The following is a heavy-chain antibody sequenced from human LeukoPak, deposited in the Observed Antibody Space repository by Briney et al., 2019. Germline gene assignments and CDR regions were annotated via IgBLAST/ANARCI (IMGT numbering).Heavy chain of an antibody. CDR3: ARDGGCSSTSCYPDAFDI. D-gene: IGHD2-2*01. CDR1: GGSISSYY. Sequence: SETLSLTCTVSGGSISSYYWSWARQPPGEGLEWIGYIYYSGSTNYNPSLRSRVTMSVDTSKNQFSLNLNSVTAADTAVYYCARDGGCSSTSCYPDAFDIWGQGIMVTVSS. V-gene: IGHV4-59*01. J-gene: IGHJ3*02. CDR2: IYYSGST.